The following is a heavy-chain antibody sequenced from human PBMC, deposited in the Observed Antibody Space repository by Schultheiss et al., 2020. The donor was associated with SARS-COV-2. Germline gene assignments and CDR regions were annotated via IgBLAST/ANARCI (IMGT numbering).Heavy chain of an antibody. D-gene: IGHD2-8*01. CDR1: GFTFSSYA. V-gene: IGHV3-30*14. J-gene: IGHJ6*02. CDR3: ARARSDIVLMVYRYGMDV. CDR2: ISYDGSNK. Sequence: GESLKISCAASGFTFSSYAMSWVRQAPGKGLEWVAVISYDGSNKYYADSVKGRFTISRDNSKNTLYLQMNSLRAEDTAVYYCARARSDIVLMVYRYGMDVWGQGTTVTVSS.